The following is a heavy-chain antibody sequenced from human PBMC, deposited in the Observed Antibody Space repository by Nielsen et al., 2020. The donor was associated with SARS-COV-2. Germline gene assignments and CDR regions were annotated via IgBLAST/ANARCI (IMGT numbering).Heavy chain of an antibody. CDR1: GYTFTDYY. CDR2: INPYSGGT. CDR3: ARVRITMIVVVDAFDI. Sequence: ASVKVSCKASGYTFTDYYIHWVRQAPGQGLEWMGRINPYSGGTNYAQKFQGTVTMTRDASISTVYMELTSDDTAVYYCARVRITMIVVVDAFDIWGQGTMVTVSS. J-gene: IGHJ3*02. D-gene: IGHD3-22*01. V-gene: IGHV1-2*06.